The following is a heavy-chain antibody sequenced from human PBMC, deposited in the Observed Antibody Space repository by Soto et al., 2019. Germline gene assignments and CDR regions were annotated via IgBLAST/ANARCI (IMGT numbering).Heavy chain of an antibody. D-gene: IGHD6-19*01. CDR2: IFSNDEK. CDR3: ARMGSTVAETDAFDI. V-gene: IGHV2-26*01. J-gene: IGHJ3*02. Sequence: QVTLKESGPVLVNPTETLTLTCTVSGFSLSNARMGVSWIRQPPGKALEWFAHIFSNDEKSYSTSLKSRLTISKDTSKSQVVLTMTNMDPVDTATYYCARMGSTVAETDAFDIWGQGTMVTVSS. CDR1: GFSLSNARMG.